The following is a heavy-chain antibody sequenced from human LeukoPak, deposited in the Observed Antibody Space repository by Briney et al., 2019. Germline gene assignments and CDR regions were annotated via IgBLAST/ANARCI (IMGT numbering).Heavy chain of an antibody. J-gene: IGHJ4*02. CDR1: GGSISSGGYY. CDR2: IYYSGST. Sequence: SQTLSLTCTVSGGSISSGGYYWSWIRRHPGKGLEWIGYIYYSGSTYYNPSLKSRVTISVDTSKNQFSLKLSSVTAADTAVYYCARVGYSYGSDYWGQGTLVTVSS. CDR3: ARVGYSYGSDY. D-gene: IGHD5-18*01. V-gene: IGHV4-31*03.